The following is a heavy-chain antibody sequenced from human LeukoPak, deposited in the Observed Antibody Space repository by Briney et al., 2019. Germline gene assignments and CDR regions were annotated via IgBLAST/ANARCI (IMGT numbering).Heavy chain of an antibody. Sequence: SETLSLTCTVSGGSISSGGYYWSWIRQPPGKGLEWIGRIYTSGSTNYNPSLKSRVTMSVDTSKNQFSLKLSSVTAADTAVYYCARDRGYSSSWSQGWFDPWGQGTLVTVSS. CDR3: ARDRGYSSSWSQGWFDP. CDR2: IYTSGST. J-gene: IGHJ5*02. CDR1: GGSISSGGYY. V-gene: IGHV4-61*02. D-gene: IGHD6-13*01.